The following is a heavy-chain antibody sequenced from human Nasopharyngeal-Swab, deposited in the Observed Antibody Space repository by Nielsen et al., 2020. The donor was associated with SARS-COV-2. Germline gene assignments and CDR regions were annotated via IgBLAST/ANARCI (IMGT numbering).Heavy chain of an antibody. CDR2: INPNSGGT. V-gene: IGHV1-2*04. CDR3: AIPDPGSSWHKNYYYYGMDV. CDR1: GYTFTGYY. D-gene: IGHD6-13*01. Sequence: ASVKVSCKASGYTFTGYYLHRVRHAPGQVLEWMGWINPNSGGTNYAQKFQGWVTMTRDTSISTAYMELSRLRSDDTAVYYCAIPDPGSSWHKNYYYYGMDVWGQGTTVTVSS. J-gene: IGHJ6*02.